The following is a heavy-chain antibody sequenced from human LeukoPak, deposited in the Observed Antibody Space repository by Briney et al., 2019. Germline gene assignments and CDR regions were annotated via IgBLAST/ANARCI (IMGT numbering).Heavy chain of an antibody. D-gene: IGHD3-10*01. V-gene: IGHV1-2*02. CDR2: INPNSGGT. Sequence: GASVKVSCKASGYTFTGYYMHWVRQAPGQGLEWMGWINPNSGGTNYAQKFQGRVTMTRDTSISTAYMELSRLRSDDTAVYYCARGDGPEPGYYYYMDVWGKGTTVTVSS. J-gene: IGHJ6*03. CDR3: ARGDGPEPGYYYYMDV. CDR1: GYTFTGYY.